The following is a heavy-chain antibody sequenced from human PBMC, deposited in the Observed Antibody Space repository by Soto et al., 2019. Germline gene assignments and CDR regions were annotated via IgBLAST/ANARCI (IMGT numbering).Heavy chain of an antibody. Sequence: PXGSLQLSCTASGFTFRTYAMTWFRQAPGKGLEWVSAISGSAGTFYATSVKGRFTISRDNSRSTVYLQMHSLRAEDSAIYYCAKEKDYDFNWGSDRFTSHYWGRGTLVTVSS. CDR3: AKEKDYDFNWGSDRFTSHY. CDR2: ISGSAGT. V-gene: IGHV3-23*01. J-gene: IGHJ4*02. D-gene: IGHD3-16*02. CDR1: GFTFRTYA.